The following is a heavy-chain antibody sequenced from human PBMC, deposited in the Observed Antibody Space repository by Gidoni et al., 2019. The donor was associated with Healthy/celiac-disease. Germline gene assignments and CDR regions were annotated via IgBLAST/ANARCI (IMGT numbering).Heavy chain of an antibody. CDR2: IFSNDET. Sequence: QVTLKESGPVLVKSKETLTLTSTHAGFSLSSARMGESWIRQPPGKALEWLAHIFSNDETSYSTSLKSRLTISKDTSKSHVVLTMTNMDPVDTATYYCARTYYYDSSGYYYGLFFQHWGQGTLVTVSS. V-gene: IGHV2-26*01. D-gene: IGHD3-22*01. J-gene: IGHJ1*01. CDR1: GFSLSSARMG. CDR3: ARTYYYDSSGYYYGLFFQH.